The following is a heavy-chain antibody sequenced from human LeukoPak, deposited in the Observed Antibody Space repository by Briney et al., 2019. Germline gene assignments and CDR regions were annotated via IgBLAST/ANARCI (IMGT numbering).Heavy chain of an antibody. CDR2: IYYSGST. V-gene: IGHV4-59*02. J-gene: IGHJ4*02. Sequence: PPETLSLTCPVSGVSVSSHYWSWIRQPPGKGLEWIGYIYYSGSTNYNPSLKSRVTISVDTSKKQFSLNLKSVTAADTAVYYCAGGKGYFDYWGQGTLVTVSS. CDR1: GVSVSSHY. CDR3: AGGKGYFDY.